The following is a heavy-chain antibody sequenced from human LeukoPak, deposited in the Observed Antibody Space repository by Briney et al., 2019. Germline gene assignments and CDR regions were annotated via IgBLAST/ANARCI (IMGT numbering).Heavy chain of an antibody. CDR3: ARDHGGYYFDY. CDR1: GGSLAIYY. Sequence: SETLSLTCTVSGGSLAIYYWSCFRQPPGKRLEWSGHIYYRGSNNYNPSLKSRVSISVDTSKNQFSLRLNSVTAADTAVYYCARDHGGYYFDYWGQGTLVTVSS. J-gene: IGHJ4*02. CDR2: IYYRGSN. D-gene: IGHD3-16*01. V-gene: IGHV4-59*01.